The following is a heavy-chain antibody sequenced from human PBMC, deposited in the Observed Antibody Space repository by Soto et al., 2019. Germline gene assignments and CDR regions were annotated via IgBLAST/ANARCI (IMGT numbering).Heavy chain of an antibody. D-gene: IGHD5-12*01. CDR2: ISSSSSTI. V-gene: IGHV3-48*04. CDR3: ARGKDGYNYYFDY. J-gene: IGHJ4*02. CDR1: GFTFSSYS. Sequence: GGSLRLSCAASGFTFSSYSMNWVRQAPGKGLEWVSYISSSSSTIYYADSVKGRFTISRDNAKNSLYLQMNSLRAEDTAVYYCARGKDGYNYYFDYWGQGTLVTVSS.